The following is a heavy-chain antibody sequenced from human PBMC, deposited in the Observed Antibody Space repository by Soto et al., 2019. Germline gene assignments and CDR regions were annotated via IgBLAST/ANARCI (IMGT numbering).Heavy chain of an antibody. Sequence: PVGSLRLSCAASGFTFSSYAMIWIRQVPGKGLEWVSGIYGSGGGIHYADSVKGRFTISRDNSAYSVYLQMNNLRVEDTAVYYCAKDAVSGDGVWLAHDWGQGTVVTVSS. CDR1: GFTFSSYA. CDR2: IYGSGGGI. D-gene: IGHD4-17*01. J-gene: IGHJ4*02. CDR3: AKDAVSGDGVWLAHD. V-gene: IGHV3-23*01.